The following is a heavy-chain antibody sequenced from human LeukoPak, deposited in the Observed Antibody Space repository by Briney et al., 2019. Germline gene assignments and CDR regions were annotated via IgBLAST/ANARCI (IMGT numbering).Heavy chain of an antibody. J-gene: IGHJ4*02. Sequence: QPGGSLRLSCAASGFTFSSYAMHWVRQAPGKGLEWVAVISNDGAQKYYADSVKGRFTISRDNSKSTLFLHMNSLRAEDTSVYYCAKDLNVAVTYCAGDCKWHVPLGPDSWGQGTLVTVSS. D-gene: IGHD2-21*02. CDR2: ISNDGAQK. V-gene: IGHV3-30*18. CDR1: GFTFSSYA. CDR3: AKDLNVAVTYCAGDCKWHVPLGPDS.